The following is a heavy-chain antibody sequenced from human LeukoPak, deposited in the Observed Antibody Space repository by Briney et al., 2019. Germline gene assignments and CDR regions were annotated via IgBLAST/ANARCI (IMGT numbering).Heavy chain of an antibody. D-gene: IGHD5-12*01. CDR3: ASDGSSGHHPLT. J-gene: IGHJ4*01. V-gene: IGHV4-59*12. Sequence: RSETLSLTCTVSVDSIRSYYWNGIRGPPGKGVEWIGYICYIGRTSYNPSLKSRVTISLDTSQSQFSLRLTSVTAADTAVYYCASDGSSGHHPLTWGQGTLVTVSS. CDR1: VDSIRSYY. CDR2: ICYIGRT.